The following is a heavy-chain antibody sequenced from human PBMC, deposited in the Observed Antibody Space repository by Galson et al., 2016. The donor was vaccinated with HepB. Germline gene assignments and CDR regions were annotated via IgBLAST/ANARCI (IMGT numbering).Heavy chain of an antibody. CDR2: VYWDDVK. Sequence: PALVKPTQTLTLTCSFSGFSLSTSGVGVGWIRQPPGKALEWLAVVYWDDVKRYSPSLESRLTITKDASKNQVVLKMTKVDPVDTATYYCSRIVTVFGVPPVGRDGFDIWGQGTMVTVSS. V-gene: IGHV2-5*02. CDR3: SRIVTVFGVPPVGRDGFDI. J-gene: IGHJ3*02. D-gene: IGHD3-3*01. CDR1: GFSLSTSGVG.